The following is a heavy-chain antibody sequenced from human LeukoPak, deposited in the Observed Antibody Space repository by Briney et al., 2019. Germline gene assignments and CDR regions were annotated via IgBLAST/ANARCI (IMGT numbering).Heavy chain of an antibody. J-gene: IGHJ4*02. Sequence: SETLFLTCTVSGGSINTYYWSWIRQPPGKGLEWIGYIYYSGSTNYNPSLKSRVTISVDTSKNQFSLKLSSVTAADTAVYYCARGGDILTGYYRFDYWGQGTLVTVSS. D-gene: IGHD3-9*01. CDR3: ARGGDILTGYYRFDY. CDR1: GGSINTYY. CDR2: IYYSGST. V-gene: IGHV4-59*08.